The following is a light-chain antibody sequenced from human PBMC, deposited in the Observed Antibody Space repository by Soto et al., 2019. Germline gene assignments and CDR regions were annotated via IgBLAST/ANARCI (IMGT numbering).Light chain of an antibody. CDR3: QQLNSFPPT. CDR2: GAS. CDR1: QTVSRDY. Sequence: IVLTQSPGTLSLSPGERATLSCRASQTVSRDYLAWYHQRPGQAPRLLIYGASSRATGIPDRFSGSGSGTDFTLTISRLEPEDFATYYCQQLNSFPPTFGGGTKVEIK. J-gene: IGKJ4*01. V-gene: IGKV3-20*01.